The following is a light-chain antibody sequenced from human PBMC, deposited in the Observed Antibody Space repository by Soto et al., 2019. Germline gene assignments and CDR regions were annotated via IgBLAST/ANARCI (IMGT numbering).Light chain of an antibody. CDR2: EVS. Sequence: QYALTQPASVSGSPGQSITISCTGTSSDVGGYNYVSWYQQHPGKAPKLMIYEVSYRPSGVSNRFSASKSGNTASLTISGLQAEDEADYYCSSYTTSSTYVFGTGTKLTVL. V-gene: IGLV2-14*01. CDR3: SSYTTSSTYV. J-gene: IGLJ1*01. CDR1: SSDVGGYNY.